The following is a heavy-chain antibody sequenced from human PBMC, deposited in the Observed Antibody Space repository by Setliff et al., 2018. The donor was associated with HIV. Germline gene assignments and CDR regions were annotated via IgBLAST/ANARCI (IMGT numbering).Heavy chain of an antibody. Sequence: GGSLRLSCAASGLTFNNHPMSWVRQAPGKGLEWVSAIGMSGITTYYGGSVKGRFTISRDNSRNTLYLQMNGLRPEDTAVYYCSKVDNGHCLSNSCRDFDYWGQGPLVTVSS. J-gene: IGHJ4*02. CDR1: GLTFNNHP. CDR2: IGMSGITT. V-gene: IGHV3-23*01. D-gene: IGHD2-2*03. CDR3: SKVDNGHCLSNSCRDFDY.